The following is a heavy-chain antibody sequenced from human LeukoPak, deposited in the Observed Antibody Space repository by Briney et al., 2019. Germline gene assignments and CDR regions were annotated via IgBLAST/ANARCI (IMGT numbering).Heavy chain of an antibody. V-gene: IGHV3-23*01. Sequence: GGPLRLSCAASGFTFSSYAMSWVRQAPGKGLEWVSAISGSGGSTYYADSVKGRFTISRDNSKNTLYLQMNSLRAEDTAVYYCAKGGYSSGWRNYFDYWGQGTLVTVSS. CDR1: GFTFSSYA. CDR2: ISGSGGST. CDR3: AKGGYSSGWRNYFDY. D-gene: IGHD6-19*01. J-gene: IGHJ4*02.